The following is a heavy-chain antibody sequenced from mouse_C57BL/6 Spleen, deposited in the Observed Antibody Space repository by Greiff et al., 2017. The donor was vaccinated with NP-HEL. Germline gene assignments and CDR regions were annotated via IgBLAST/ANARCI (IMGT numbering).Heavy chain of an antibody. V-gene: IGHV1-69*01. Sequence: QVHVKQPGAELVMPGASVKLSCKASGYTFTSYWMHWVKQRPGQGLEWIGEIDPSDSYTNYNQKFKGKSTLTVDKSSSTAYMQLSSLTSEDSAVYYCARGGFPYWYFDVWGTGTTVTVSS. CDR3: ARGGFPYWYFDV. CDR1: GYTFTSYW. CDR2: IDPSDSYT. J-gene: IGHJ1*03.